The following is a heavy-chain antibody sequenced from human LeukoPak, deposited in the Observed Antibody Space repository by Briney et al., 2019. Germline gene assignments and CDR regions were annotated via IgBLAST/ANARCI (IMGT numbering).Heavy chain of an antibody. Sequence: PGGSLRLSCAASGFTFSNAWMSWVRQAPGKGLEWVGRIKSKTDGATTDYAAPGKGRFTISSDDSTNTLYLQMNSLKTEDTDVYYCPTSTVTTKWGQGTLVTVSS. V-gene: IGHV3-15*01. CDR3: PTSTVTTK. CDR2: IKSKTDGATT. J-gene: IGHJ4*02. D-gene: IGHD4-11*01. CDR1: GFTFSNAW.